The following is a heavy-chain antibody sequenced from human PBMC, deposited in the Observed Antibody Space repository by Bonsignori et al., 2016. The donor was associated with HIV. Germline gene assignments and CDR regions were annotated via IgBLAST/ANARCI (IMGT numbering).Heavy chain of an antibody. D-gene: IGHD2-2*01. CDR2: IYPGDSDT. V-gene: IGHV5-51*01. J-gene: IGHJ3*02. CDR1: GYSFTSYW. Sequence: GESLKISCKGSGYSFTSYWIGWVRQMPGKGLEWMGIIYPGDSDTRYSPSFQGQVTISADKSISTAYLQWSSLKASDTAMYYCACSSIVVVPAATDLPDAFDIWGQGTMVTVSS. CDR3: ACSSIVVVPAATDLPDAFDI.